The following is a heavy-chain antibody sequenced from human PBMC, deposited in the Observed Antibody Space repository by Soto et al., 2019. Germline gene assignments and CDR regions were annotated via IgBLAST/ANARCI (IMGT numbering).Heavy chain of an antibody. CDR2: IYPGDSDT. J-gene: IGHJ4*02. D-gene: IGHD6-13*01. CDR3: ARWPLGAAADTVDY. CDR1: GYRFTNYW. Sequence: PGESLKISCKGSGYRFTNYWIGWVRQMPGKGLEWMGIIYPGDSDTRYSPSFQGHVTISADKSINTAYLQWSSLKASDTAMYYCARWPLGAAADTVDYWGQGTLVTVSS. V-gene: IGHV5-51*01.